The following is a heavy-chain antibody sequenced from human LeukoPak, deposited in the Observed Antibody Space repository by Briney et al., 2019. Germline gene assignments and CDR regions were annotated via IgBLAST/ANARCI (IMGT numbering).Heavy chain of an antibody. D-gene: IGHD3-9*01. Sequence: ASVKVSCKASGYTFTDYAMNWVRQAPGQGLEWMGWINTNTGNPTYAQGFTGRFVFSLDTSVSTAYLQISSLKAEDTAVYYCAREEYDILTGYSYDAFDIWGQGTMVTVSS. V-gene: IGHV7-4-1*02. CDR3: AREEYDILTGYSYDAFDI. J-gene: IGHJ3*02. CDR1: GYTFTDYA. CDR2: INTNTGNP.